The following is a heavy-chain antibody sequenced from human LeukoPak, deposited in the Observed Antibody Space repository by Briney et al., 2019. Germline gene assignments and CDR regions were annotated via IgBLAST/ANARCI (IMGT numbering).Heavy chain of an antibody. CDR1: GYTFTSYY. V-gene: IGHV1-46*01. J-gene: IGHJ3*02. Sequence: ASVKVSCKASGYTFTSYYMHWVRQAPGQGLEWMGIINPSGGSTSYAQKFQGRVTMTRDTSTSTVYMELSSLRSEDTSVYYCASDGSGSDAFDIWGQGTMITVSS. CDR2: INPSGGST. D-gene: IGHD3-3*01. CDR3: ASDGSGSDAFDI.